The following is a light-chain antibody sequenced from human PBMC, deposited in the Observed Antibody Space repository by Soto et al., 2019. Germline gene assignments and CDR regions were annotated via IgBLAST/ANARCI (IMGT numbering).Light chain of an antibody. CDR1: QSISSW. J-gene: IGKJ1*01. CDR2: KAS. V-gene: IGKV1-5*03. CDR3: QQYNSYSWT. Sequence: DIQVTQSPSTLYASVGDRVTITCRASQSISSWLAWYQQKPGKAPKLLIYKASSLESGVPSRFSGSGSGTEFTLTISSLQPDDFATYYCQQYNSYSWTFGQGTKVEIK.